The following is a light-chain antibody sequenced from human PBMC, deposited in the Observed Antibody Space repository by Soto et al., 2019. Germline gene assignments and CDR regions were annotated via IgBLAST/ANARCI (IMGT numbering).Light chain of an antibody. V-gene: IGKV3D-15*01. J-gene: IGKJ4*01. CDR1: QTVSGK. CDR2: ATS. Sequence: EFVLTQSPGTLSLSPGERATLSCRASQTVSGKLAWYQQKPGQAPRLLMSATSTRATGIPARFSGSGSGTEFTLTVSSLQSEDFALYFCHQYDYWPFTFGGGTKVDIK. CDR3: HQYDYWPFT.